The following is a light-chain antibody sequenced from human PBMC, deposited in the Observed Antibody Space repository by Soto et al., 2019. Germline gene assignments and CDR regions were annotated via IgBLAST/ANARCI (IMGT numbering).Light chain of an antibody. CDR1: QSISSW. CDR2: KAS. Sequence: DIQMIPSPSTLAASVGGRDPITCRASQSISSWLAWYQQKPGKAPKLLIYKASSLESGVPSRFSGSGSGTEFTLTISSLQPDDFATYYCQQYYSYPITFGEGTKVDIK. J-gene: IGKJ4*01. CDR3: QQYYSYPIT. V-gene: IGKV1-5*03.